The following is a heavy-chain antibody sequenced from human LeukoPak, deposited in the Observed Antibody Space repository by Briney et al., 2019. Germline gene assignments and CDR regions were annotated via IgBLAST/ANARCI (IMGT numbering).Heavy chain of an antibody. CDR1: GYSLTYYY. CDR3: ARGAPTTRIGAGRFDY. Sequence: GASVKVSCKAFGYSLTYYYVHWVRQAPAQGLEWMGEINPSGGSTSYAQKFQGRITVTRDTYTNTVYMDLSSLRSEDTATYYCARGAPTTRIGAGRFDYWGQGSLLTVAS. D-gene: IGHD5-12*01. V-gene: IGHV1-46*01. J-gene: IGHJ4*02. CDR2: INPSGGST.